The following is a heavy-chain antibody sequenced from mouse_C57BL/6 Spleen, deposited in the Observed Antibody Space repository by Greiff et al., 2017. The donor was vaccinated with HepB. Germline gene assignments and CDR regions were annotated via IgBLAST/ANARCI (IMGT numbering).Heavy chain of an antibody. Sequence: QVQLKQSGAELVRPGASVTLSCKASGYTFTDYEMHWVKQTPVHGLEWIGAIDPETGGTAYNQKFKGKAILTADKSSSTAYMELSSLTSEDSAVYYCTNYYGSSYGAMDYWGQGTSVTVSS. D-gene: IGHD1-1*01. J-gene: IGHJ4*01. CDR3: TNYYGSSYGAMDY. V-gene: IGHV1-15*01. CDR2: IDPETGGT. CDR1: GYTFTDYE.